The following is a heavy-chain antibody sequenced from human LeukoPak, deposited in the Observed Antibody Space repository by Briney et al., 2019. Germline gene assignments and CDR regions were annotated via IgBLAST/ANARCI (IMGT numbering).Heavy chain of an antibody. CDR1: GGSISSSSYY. CDR2: IYYSGST. CDR3: ARRGSSWYYYYYYMDV. J-gene: IGHJ6*03. V-gene: IGHV4-39*01. D-gene: IGHD6-13*01. Sequence: SETLSLTCTVSGGSISSSSYYWGWIRQPPGKGLEWIGSIYYSGSTYYNPSPKSRVTISVDTSKNQFSLKLSSVTAADTAVYYCARRGSSWYYYYYYMDVWGKGTTVTISS.